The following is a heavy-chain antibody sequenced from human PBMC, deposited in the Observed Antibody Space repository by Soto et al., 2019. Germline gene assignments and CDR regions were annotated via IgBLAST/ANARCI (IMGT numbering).Heavy chain of an antibody. CDR2: IYISGST. Sequence: QVQLQESGPGLVKPSQTLSLTCTVSGGSISSGGYYWSCIRQHPGQGLEWIGYIYISGSTYYNPSLKSQVTISADTSKNQFSLKLSSVTAADTAEYYCARHTGYNYGNWFDPWGQGTLVTVSS. CDR1: GGSISSGGYY. V-gene: IGHV4-31*01. CDR3: ARHTGYNYGNWFDP. J-gene: IGHJ5*02. D-gene: IGHD5-18*01.